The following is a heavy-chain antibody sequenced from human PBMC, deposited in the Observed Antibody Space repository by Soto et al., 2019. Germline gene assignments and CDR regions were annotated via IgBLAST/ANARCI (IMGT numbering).Heavy chain of an antibody. Sequence: QVQLVQSGAEVKKPGASVKLSCKASGYSFTSYYIYWVRQAPGQGLEWIGMINPSGGITESAQKCQGRVTMTRDTATSTVYLELSGLRFEDTAVYFCAREAAVGPIDNWGQGTLVTVSS. CDR2: INPSGGIT. J-gene: IGHJ4*02. V-gene: IGHV1-46*01. CDR1: GYSFTSYY. D-gene: IGHD6-13*01. CDR3: AREAAVGPIDN.